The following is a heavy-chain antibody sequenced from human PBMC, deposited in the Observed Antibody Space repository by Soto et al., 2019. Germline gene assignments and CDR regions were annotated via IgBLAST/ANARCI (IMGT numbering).Heavy chain of an antibody. CDR2: IDPSDSYT. Sequence: GESVTSSCEVSGYSFTSYGIRWVPQMPGKGLEWMGRIDPSDSYTNYSPSFQCHVTISADKSISTAYLQWSSLKASDTAMYYCAGHGERYKGGNPDDIWGQGTMVTVSS. CDR3: AGHGERYKGGNPDDI. J-gene: IGHJ3*02. CDR1: GYSFTSYG. D-gene: IGHD2-15*01. V-gene: IGHV5-10-1*01.